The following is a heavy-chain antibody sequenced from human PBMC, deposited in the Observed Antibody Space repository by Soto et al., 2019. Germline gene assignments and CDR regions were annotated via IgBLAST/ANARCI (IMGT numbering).Heavy chain of an antibody. J-gene: IGHJ4*02. CDR2: IYHSGST. V-gene: IGHV4-30-2*01. CDR1: GGSISSGGYS. Sequence: SETLSLTCAFSGGSISSGGYSWSWIRQPPGKGLEWIGYIYHSGSTYYNPSLKSRVTISVDRSKNQFSLKLSSVTAADTAVYYCARVRHYDFWSGSYYFDYWGQGTLVTVSS. D-gene: IGHD3-3*01. CDR3: ARVRHYDFWSGSYYFDY.